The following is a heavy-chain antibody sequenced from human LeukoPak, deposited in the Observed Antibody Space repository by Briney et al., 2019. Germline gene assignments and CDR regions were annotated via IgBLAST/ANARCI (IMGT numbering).Heavy chain of an antibody. CDR1: GFTFSSYS. V-gene: IGHV3-21*04. D-gene: IGHD3-16*01. Sequence: GGSLRLSCAASGFTFSSYSMNWVRQAPGKGLEWVSSISSSSSYIYYADSVKGRFTISRGNAKNSLYLQMNSLRAGDTAVYYCAKDDNYIRFLSWGQGTLVTVSS. CDR3: AKDDNYIRFLS. J-gene: IGHJ5*02. CDR2: ISSSSSYI.